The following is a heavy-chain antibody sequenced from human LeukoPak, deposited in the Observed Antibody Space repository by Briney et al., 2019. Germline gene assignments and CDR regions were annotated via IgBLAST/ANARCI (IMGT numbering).Heavy chain of an antibody. J-gene: IGHJ4*02. D-gene: IGHD6-19*01. V-gene: IGHV3-11*01. CDR1: GFTFSDHY. CDR3: ARDHKSRYSSGWYPDY. Sequence: GGSLRLSCAASGFTFSDHYMSWIRQAPGEGLEGVSYISSSGSTIYYADSVKGRFTISRDNAKNSLYLQMNSLRAEDTAVYYCARDHKSRYSSGWYPDYWGQGTLVTVSS. CDR2: ISSSGSTI.